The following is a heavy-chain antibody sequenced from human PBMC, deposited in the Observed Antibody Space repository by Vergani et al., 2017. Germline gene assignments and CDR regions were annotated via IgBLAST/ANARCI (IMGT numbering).Heavy chain of an antibody. J-gene: IGHJ6*03. CDR3: ARGLYGTGAYYYYYYYMDV. CDR2: ITHSGST. CDR1: GGSFSGYY. V-gene: IGHV4-34*01. D-gene: IGHD1-14*01. Sequence: QVQLQQWGAGLLKPSETLSLTCAVSGGSFSGYYWSWIRQPPGKGLEWIGEITHSGSTNYNPSLKSRVTISVDTSKNQFSLKLSSVTAADTAVYYCARGLYGTGAYYYYYYYMDVWGKGTTVTVSS.